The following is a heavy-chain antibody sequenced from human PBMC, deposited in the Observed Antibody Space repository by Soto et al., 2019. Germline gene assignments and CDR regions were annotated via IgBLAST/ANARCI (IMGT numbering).Heavy chain of an antibody. Sequence: PGESLKISCKGSGYSFTSYWISWVRQMPGKGLEWMGRIDPSDSYTNCSPSFQGHVTISADKSISTAYLQWSSLKASDTAMYYCAITGTPTAPVWFDPWGQGTLVTVSS. J-gene: IGHJ5*02. D-gene: IGHD1-7*01. CDR2: IDPSDSYT. CDR1: GYSFTSYW. V-gene: IGHV5-10-1*01. CDR3: AITGTPTAPVWFDP.